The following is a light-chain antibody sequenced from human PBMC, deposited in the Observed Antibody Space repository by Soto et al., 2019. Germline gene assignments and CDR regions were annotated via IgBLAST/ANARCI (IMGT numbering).Light chain of an antibody. CDR1: QSISNS. CDR2: DAS. J-gene: IGKJ3*01. Sequence: EVVLTQSPATLSLSPGERATLSCRASQSISNSLVWYQQKPGQAPRLLIFDASNRATGIPARFSGSGSGTDFTLTISSLEPEEFAVYYCQQRSNWIFTFGPGTKVDIK. CDR3: QQRSNWIFT. V-gene: IGKV3-11*01.